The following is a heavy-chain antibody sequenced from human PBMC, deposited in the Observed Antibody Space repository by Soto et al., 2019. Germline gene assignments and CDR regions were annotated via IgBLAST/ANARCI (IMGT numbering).Heavy chain of an antibody. D-gene: IGHD2-2*01. Sequence: PSETLSLTCTVSGGSISSYYWSWIRQPPGKGLEWIGYIYYSGSTNYNPSLKSRVTISVDTSKNQFSLKLSSVTAADTAVYYCARDYCSGTTCYEFDYWGQGTQVTVS. V-gene: IGHV4-59*12. CDR3: ARDYCSGTTCYEFDY. J-gene: IGHJ4*02. CDR1: GGSISSYY. CDR2: IYYSGST.